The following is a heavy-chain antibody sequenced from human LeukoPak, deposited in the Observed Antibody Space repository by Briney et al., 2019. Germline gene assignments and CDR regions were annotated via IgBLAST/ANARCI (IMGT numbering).Heavy chain of an antibody. Sequence: ASVKVSCKASGYTFTGYYMHWVRQAPGQGLEWMGRINPNSGGTNYAQKFQGRVTMTRDTSISTAYMELSRLRSDDTAVYYCARAERGYDEFDYWGQGTLVTVSS. CDR1: GYTFTGYY. V-gene: IGHV1-2*06. CDR3: ARAERGYDEFDY. J-gene: IGHJ4*02. CDR2: INPNSGGT. D-gene: IGHD5-12*01.